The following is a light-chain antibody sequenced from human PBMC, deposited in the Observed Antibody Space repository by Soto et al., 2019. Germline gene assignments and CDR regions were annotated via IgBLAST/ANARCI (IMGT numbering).Light chain of an antibody. CDR2: DAS. V-gene: IGKV3-15*01. CDR1: QSVSRN. Sequence: EVVMTQSPATLSVSPGERATLSCRASQSVSRNLAWYQQRPGRAPRLLIYDASTRATNIPTRFRGSGSGTEFTLTISSLQSEDFAVYYCQQYNHWTLYTFGQGTKLEIK. CDR3: QQYNHWTLYT. J-gene: IGKJ2*01.